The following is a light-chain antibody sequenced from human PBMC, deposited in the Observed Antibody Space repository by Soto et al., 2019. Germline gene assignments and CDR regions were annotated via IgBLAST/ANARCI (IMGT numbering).Light chain of an antibody. CDR2: GAS. Sequence: EIVLTQSPATLSLSPGERATLSCRASQSVSSNLAWYQQKPGQAPRLLIYGASTRATGIPARFSGSRSGTEFTLTISSLQSEDFAVYYCQQYNNWPKAFGQGTKVDI. CDR3: QQYNNWPKA. CDR1: QSVSSN. V-gene: IGKV3D-15*01. J-gene: IGKJ1*01.